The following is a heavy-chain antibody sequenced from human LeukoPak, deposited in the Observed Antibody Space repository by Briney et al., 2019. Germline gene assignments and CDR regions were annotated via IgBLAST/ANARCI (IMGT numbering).Heavy chain of an antibody. D-gene: IGHD2-15*01. CDR2: INHSGST. CDR3: ARVVVAANYYYYYMDV. Sequence: PSETLSLTCAVYGGSLSGYYWSWIRQPPGKGLEWIGKINHSGSTNYNPSLKSRVTISVDTSKNQFSLKLSSVTAADTAVYYCARVVVAANYYYYYMDVWGKGTTVTVSS. CDR1: GGSLSGYY. J-gene: IGHJ6*03. V-gene: IGHV4-34*01.